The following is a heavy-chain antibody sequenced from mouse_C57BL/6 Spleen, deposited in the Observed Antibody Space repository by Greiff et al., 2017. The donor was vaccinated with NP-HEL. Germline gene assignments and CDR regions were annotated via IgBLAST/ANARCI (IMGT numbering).Heavy chain of an antibody. CDR3: ARTLFGGSSYAYFDY. CDR1: GYTFTSYW. J-gene: IGHJ2*01. Sequence: QVQLQQPGAELVKPGASVKMSCKASGYTFTSYWITWVKQRPGQGLEWIGDIYPGSGSTNYNEKFKSKATLTVDTSSSTAYMQLSSLTSEDSAVYYCARTLFGGSSYAYFDYWGQGTTLTVSS. V-gene: IGHV1-55*01. CDR2: IYPGSGST. D-gene: IGHD1-1*01.